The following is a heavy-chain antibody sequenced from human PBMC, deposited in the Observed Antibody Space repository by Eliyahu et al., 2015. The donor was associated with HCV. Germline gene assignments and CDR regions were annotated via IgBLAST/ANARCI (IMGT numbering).Heavy chain of an antibody. V-gene: IGHV3-33*03. Sequence: QVQLVESGGGVVQPGGSLRLSCVASGFPFSSYGMHWVRQAPGKGLEGVAVIWYDGSNDKYADSVKGRFTISRDNSKNTLYLQMSSLRAEDTAVYHCARGYNYAPTEWGQGTLVTVSS. D-gene: IGHD5-24*01. CDR2: IWYDGSND. CDR3: ARGYNYAPTE. CDR1: GFPFSSYG. J-gene: IGHJ4*02.